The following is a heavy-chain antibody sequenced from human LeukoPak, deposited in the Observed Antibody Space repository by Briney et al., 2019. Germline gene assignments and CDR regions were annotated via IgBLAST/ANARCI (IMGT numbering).Heavy chain of an antibody. CDR3: AKDRDYYGSGSDY. V-gene: IGHV3-30*18. CDR1: GFNFFTYG. CDR2: ISYDEMYQ. J-gene: IGHJ4*02. D-gene: IGHD3-10*01. Sequence: PGGSLRLSCAASGFNFFTYGMHWVRQAPGKGLEWVAGISYDEMYQYYADSVKGRFTISRDNSKNTLFLQMNSLRAEDTAIYYCAKDRDYYGSGSDYWGQGTLVTVSS.